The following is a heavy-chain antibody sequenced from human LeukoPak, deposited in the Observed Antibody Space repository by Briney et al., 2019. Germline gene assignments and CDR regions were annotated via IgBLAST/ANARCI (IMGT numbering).Heavy chain of an antibody. CDR1: GFTFSSYG. CDR2: IRYDGSSK. D-gene: IGHD2-15*01. J-gene: IGHJ3*02. Sequence: GGSLRLSCAASGFTFSSYGMHWVRQAPGKGLEWVAFIRYDGSSKYYADSVKGRFTISRDNSKNTLYLQMNSLRAEDTAVYYCAKVAVHDAFDIWGQGTMVTVSS. V-gene: IGHV3-30*02. CDR3: AKVAVHDAFDI.